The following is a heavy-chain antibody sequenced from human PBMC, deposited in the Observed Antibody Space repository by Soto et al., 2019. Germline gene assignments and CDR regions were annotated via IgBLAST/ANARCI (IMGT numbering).Heavy chain of an antibody. Sequence: EVQVVESGGGLVQPGGSLRLSCAVSGFTVNNIFMTWVRQAPGKGLEWVSVISSDGSTYYADSVKGRFTISTDNSKNTLFLEMRSLRAGDTAVYYCARDIFGGSYDFWHGGQGTLVTVSS. J-gene: IGHJ4*02. CDR3: ARDIFGGSYDFWH. CDR1: GFTVNNIF. CDR2: ISSDGST. V-gene: IGHV3-66*01. D-gene: IGHD3-3*01.